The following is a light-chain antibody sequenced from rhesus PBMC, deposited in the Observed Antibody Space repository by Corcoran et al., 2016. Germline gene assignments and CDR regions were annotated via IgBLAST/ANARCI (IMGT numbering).Light chain of an antibody. V-gene: IGLV2-32*01. CDR1: SSDIGGYNY. J-gene: IGLJ6*01. CDR3: CSYAGGYTFV. Sequence: QAALTQPRSVSGSPGQSVTISCTGTSSDIGGYNYVSWYQQPPGTAPKLMIYAVSKRPSGVSDRFSGSKSGNTASLTISGRQAEDEADYYCCSYAGGYTFVFGSGTKLTVL. CDR2: AVS.